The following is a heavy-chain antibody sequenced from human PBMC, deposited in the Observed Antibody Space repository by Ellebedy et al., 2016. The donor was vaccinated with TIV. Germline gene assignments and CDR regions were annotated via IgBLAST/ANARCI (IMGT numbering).Heavy chain of an antibody. CDR2: FDPEDGET. CDR3: ALPHSGSYFDY. V-gene: IGHV1-24*01. D-gene: IGHD1-26*01. Sequence: ASVKVSXXVSGYTLTELSMHWVRQAPGKGLEWMGGFDPEDGETIYAQKFQGRVTITADESTSTAYMELSSLRSEDTAVYYCALPHSGSYFDYWGPGTLVTVSS. J-gene: IGHJ4*02. CDR1: GYTLTELS.